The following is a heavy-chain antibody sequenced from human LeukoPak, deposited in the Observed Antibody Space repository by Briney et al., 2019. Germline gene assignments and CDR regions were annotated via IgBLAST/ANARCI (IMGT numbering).Heavy chain of an antibody. V-gene: IGHV4-39*01. CDR3: ARLVHSSGWTRLYYFDY. Sequence: SETLSLTCTVSGGSISSSSYYWGWIRQPPGKGLEWIGSIYYSGSTYYNPSLKSRVTISVDTSKNQFSLKLSSVTAADTAVYYCARLVHSSGWTRLYYFDYWGQGTLVTVSS. CDR1: GGSISSSSYY. J-gene: IGHJ4*02. CDR2: IYYSGST. D-gene: IGHD6-19*01.